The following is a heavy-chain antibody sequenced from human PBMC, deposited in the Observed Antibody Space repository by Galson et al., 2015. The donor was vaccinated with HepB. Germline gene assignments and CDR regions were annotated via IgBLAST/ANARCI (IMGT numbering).Heavy chain of an antibody. V-gene: IGHV3-23*01. CDR1: GFTFSTYA. J-gene: IGHJ4*02. CDR2: ISGSGITT. Sequence: SLRLSCAASGFTFSTYAMSWVRQAPGKGLEWVSTISGSGITTYYADSVKGRFTISRDKSKNTQYLQMNSLRVEDTAVYHCAKDPAVSYHDFWTENYFLGEFDYWGRGTLVTVSS. CDR3: AKDPAVSYHDFWTENYFLGEFDY. D-gene: IGHD3/OR15-3a*01.